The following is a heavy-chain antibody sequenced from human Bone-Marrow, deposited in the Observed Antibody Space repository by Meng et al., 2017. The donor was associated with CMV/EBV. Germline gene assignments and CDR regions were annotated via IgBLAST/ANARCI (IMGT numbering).Heavy chain of an antibody. D-gene: IGHD3-22*01. CDR1: GFTFSDYY. J-gene: IGHJ4*02. CDR3: ARDKSYSLGPGDSSGYY. V-gene: IGHV3-11*01. CDR2: ISSSGSTI. Sequence: GESLKISCAASGFTFSDYYMSWIRQAPGKGLEWVSYISSSGSTIYYADSVKGRFTISRDNAKNSLYLQMNSLRAEDTAVYYCARDKSYSLGPGDSSGYYWGPGKLVTVAS.